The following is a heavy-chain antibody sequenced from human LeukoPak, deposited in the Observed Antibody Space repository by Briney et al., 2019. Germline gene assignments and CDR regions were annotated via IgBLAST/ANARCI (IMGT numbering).Heavy chain of an antibody. CDR1: GFTFSSYS. D-gene: IGHD2-15*01. CDR3: ARDSSRYCSGGSCPSSYY. CDR2: ISSSSSYI. V-gene: IGHV3-21*01. Sequence: GSLRLSCAASGFTFSSYSMNWVRQAPGKGLEWVSSISSSSSYIYYADSVKGRFTISRDNAKNSLYLQMNSLRAEDTAVYYCARDSSRYCSGGSCPSSYYWGQGTLVTVSS. J-gene: IGHJ4*02.